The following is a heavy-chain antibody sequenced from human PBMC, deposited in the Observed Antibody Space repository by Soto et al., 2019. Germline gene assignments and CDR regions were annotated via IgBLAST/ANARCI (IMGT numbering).Heavy chain of an antibody. CDR2: INHSGIT. CDR3: VRGPYNYNSRYFDY. D-gene: IGHD1-1*01. CDR1: GGSFSGYF. Sequence: TSETLSLTCTVSGGSFSGYFWTWIRQPPGKGLEWLAEINHSGITNYNPSVESRVSMPVDTSKNQFSLRLYSVTAADTAVYYCVRGPYNYNSRYFDYWGQGTLVTVSS. J-gene: IGHJ4*02. V-gene: IGHV4-34*01.